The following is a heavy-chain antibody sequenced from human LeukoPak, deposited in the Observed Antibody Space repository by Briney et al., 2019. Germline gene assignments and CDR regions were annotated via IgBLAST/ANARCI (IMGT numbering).Heavy chain of an antibody. CDR3: ARLSLRYFVSYFDY. Sequence: GGSLRLSCAASGFTVSSYYMSWVRQAPGKGLEWVSVIYSGGSTYYADSVKGRFTISRDNSKNTLYLQMDSLRAEDTAVYYCARLSLRYFVSYFDYWGQGTLVTVSS. D-gene: IGHD3-9*01. J-gene: IGHJ4*02. V-gene: IGHV3-53*01. CDR1: GFTVSSYY. CDR2: IYSGGST.